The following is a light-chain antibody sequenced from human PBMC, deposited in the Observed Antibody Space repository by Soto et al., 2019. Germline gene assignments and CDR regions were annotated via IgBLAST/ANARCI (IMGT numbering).Light chain of an antibody. Sequence: QSALTQPASVSGSPGQSITISCTGTSSDVGGYNYVSWYQQHPGKAPKLMIYEVSNRPSGVSNRFSGSKSGNTASLTISGRQADDEADYYCSSYTSSSAYLLFGGGTKLTVL. CDR3: SSYTSSSAYLL. CDR1: SSDVGGYNY. V-gene: IGLV2-14*01. CDR2: EVS. J-gene: IGLJ2*01.